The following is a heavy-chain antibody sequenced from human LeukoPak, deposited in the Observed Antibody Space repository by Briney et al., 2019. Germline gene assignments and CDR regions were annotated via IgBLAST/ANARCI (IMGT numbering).Heavy chain of an antibody. CDR2: MYYSGTT. D-gene: IGHD3-10*01. Sequence: SETLSLTCTVSGDSISSSFYWGWIRQTPGKGLVWVGSMYYSGTTYYNPSFESRVTISVAPSKNQFSLRLTSGTAADTAIYHCARHAVSGTYWPPFDYWGQGSLVTVSS. CDR3: ARHAVSGTYWPPFDY. J-gene: IGHJ4*02. V-gene: IGHV4-39*01. CDR1: GDSISSSFY.